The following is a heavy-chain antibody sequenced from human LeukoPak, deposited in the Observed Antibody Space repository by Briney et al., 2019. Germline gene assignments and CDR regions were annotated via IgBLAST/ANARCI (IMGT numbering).Heavy chain of an antibody. CDR1: GYTFGDYG. CDR2: IKWNGTSV. V-gene: IGHV3-20*04. J-gene: IGHJ5*02. Sequence: GGSLRLSCGASGYTFGDYGMTWVRQVPGKGLEWVSGIKWNGTSVDYADPVKGRFTISRDNAKNSVYLHMNNLRLEDTAFYYCARLLKFYDFSFDPWGQGTLVTVSS. D-gene: IGHD3-3*01. CDR3: ARLLKFYDFSFDP.